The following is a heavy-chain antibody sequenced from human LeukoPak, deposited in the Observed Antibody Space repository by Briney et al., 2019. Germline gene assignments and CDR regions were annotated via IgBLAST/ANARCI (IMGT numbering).Heavy chain of an antibody. CDR1: GGSISSYY. CDR3: ARYSSGFSFGY. D-gene: IGHD2-15*01. V-gene: IGHV4-59*01. Sequence: SETLSLTCTVSGGSISSYYWSWIRQPPGKGLEWIGYIYYSGSTTYNPSLKSRVTISVDTSKNQFSLKLSSVTAADTAVYYCARYSSGFSFGYWGQGSLVTVSS. CDR2: IYYSGST. J-gene: IGHJ4*02.